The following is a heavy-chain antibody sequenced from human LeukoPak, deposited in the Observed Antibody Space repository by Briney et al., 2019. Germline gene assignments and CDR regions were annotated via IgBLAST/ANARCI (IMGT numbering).Heavy chain of an antibody. CDR1: GGSISSYY. V-gene: IGHV4-4*09. D-gene: IGHD4-17*01. CDR2: IYTSGST. Sequence: SETLFLTCTVSGGSISSYYWSWIRQPPGKGLEWIGYIYTSGSTNYNPSLKSRVTISVETSKNQFSLKLSSVTAADTAVYYCASSTYGDFSLGDWGQGTLVTVSS. J-gene: IGHJ4*02. CDR3: ASSTYGDFSLGD.